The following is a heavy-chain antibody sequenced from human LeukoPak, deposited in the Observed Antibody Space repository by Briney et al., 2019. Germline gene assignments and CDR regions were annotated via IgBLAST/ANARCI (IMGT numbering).Heavy chain of an antibody. J-gene: IGHJ4*02. V-gene: IGHV1-69*13. CDR2: ITPIFGTA. Sequence: ASVKVSCKASGGTFSSYALSWVRQAPGRGLEWMGGITPIFGTANYAQKFQGRVTITADESTSTVYMELSSLRSEDTAVYYCARSFDILTEYYFDYWGQGTLVTVSS. CDR1: GGTFSSYA. CDR3: ARSFDILTEYYFDY. D-gene: IGHD3-9*01.